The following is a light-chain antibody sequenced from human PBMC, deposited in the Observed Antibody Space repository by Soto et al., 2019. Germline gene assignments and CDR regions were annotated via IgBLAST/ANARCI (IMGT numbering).Light chain of an antibody. V-gene: IGLV3-1*01. CDR2: QDS. J-gene: IGLJ2*01. CDR3: ASWHNSLRGVV. Sequence: SSELTQPPSVSVSPGQTASITCSGDKLGDKYACWYQQKPGQSPVLVIYQDSKRPSGIPERFSGSKSGGSATLTIAGLQTGDEGDYFCASWHNSLRGVVFGGGTKLTVL. CDR1: KLGDKY.